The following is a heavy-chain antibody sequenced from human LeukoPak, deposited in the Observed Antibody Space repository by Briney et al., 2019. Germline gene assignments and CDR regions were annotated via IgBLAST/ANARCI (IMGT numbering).Heavy chain of an antibody. V-gene: IGHV4-39*07. J-gene: IGHJ4*02. CDR1: GGSISSSSYY. CDR3: ARVEDTMVRGLYFDY. D-gene: IGHD3-10*01. CDR2: IYYSGST. Sequence: SETLSLTCTVSGGSISSSSYYWGWIRQPPGTGLEWIGSIYYSGSTYYNPSLKSRVTISVDTSKNQFSLKLSSVTAADTAVYYCARVEDTMVRGLYFDYWGQGTLVTVSS.